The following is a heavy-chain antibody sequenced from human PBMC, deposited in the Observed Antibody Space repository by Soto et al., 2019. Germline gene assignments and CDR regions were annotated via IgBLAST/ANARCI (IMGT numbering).Heavy chain of an antibody. Sequence: ASGPTLVHPTHTLTLTCTFSVVSLSTIPGGVGGVGRPPVKALEWLTLIYWDDNKRSSPSLKSRLTITKDTSQNQVVLTMTNMAPVDTATYSCAHSDFWSGIVETAGFDPWGQGTLVTVSS. D-gene: IGHD3-3*01. CDR3: AHSDFWSGIVETAGFDP. CDR2: IYWDDNK. V-gene: IGHV2-5*02. CDR1: VVSLSTIPGG. J-gene: IGHJ5*02.